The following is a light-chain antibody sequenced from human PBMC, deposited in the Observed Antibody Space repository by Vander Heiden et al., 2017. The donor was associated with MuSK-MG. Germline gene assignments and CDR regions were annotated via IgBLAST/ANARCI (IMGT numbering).Light chain of an antibody. Sequence: SVLTHPPPASGTPRKRVTIACSGSSSNIGSNYVYWYQQLPGTAPKLLIYRNNQRPSGVPDRFSGSKSGTSASLASSGLRSEDEADYYCAAWDDSLSVVFGGGTKLTVL. J-gene: IGLJ2*01. CDR2: RNN. CDR1: SSNIGSNY. CDR3: AAWDDSLSVV. V-gene: IGLV1-47*01.